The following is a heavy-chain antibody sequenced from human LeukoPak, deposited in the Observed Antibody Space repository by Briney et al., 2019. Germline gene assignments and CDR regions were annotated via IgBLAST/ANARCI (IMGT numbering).Heavy chain of an antibody. CDR1: GDSVSSNNAA. D-gene: IGHD6-19*01. J-gene: IGHJ5*02. Sequence: SQTLSLTCVISGDSVSSNNAAWNWIRQSPSRGLEWLGRTYYRSKWYNDYAVSVKSRITINPDTSKNQFSLQLNSVTPEDTAVYYCARDTPLEQWLVLGPWGQGTLVTVSS. CDR2: TYYRSKWYN. CDR3: ARDTPLEQWLVLGP. V-gene: IGHV6-1*01.